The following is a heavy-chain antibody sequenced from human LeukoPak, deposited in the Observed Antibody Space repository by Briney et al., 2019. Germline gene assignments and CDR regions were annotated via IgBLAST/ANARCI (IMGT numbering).Heavy chain of an antibody. CDR1: GFTFSSYA. CDR3: AKILGDIPMVRGVRYYFDY. Sequence: GGSLRLSCAASGFTFSSYAMSWVRQAPGKGLEWVSAISGSGGSTYYADSVKGRFTISRDNSKNTLYLQMNSLRAEDTAVYYCAKILGDIPMVRGVRYYFDYWGQGTLVTVSS. V-gene: IGHV3-23*01. J-gene: IGHJ4*02. D-gene: IGHD3-10*01. CDR2: ISGSGGST.